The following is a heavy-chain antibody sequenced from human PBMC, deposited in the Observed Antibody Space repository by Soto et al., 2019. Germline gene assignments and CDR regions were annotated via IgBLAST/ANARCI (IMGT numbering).Heavy chain of an antibody. CDR1: GFTFRNHA. J-gene: IGHJ4*02. Sequence: EVPVLESGGGLVQPGGSLRLSCAASGFTFRNHAMTWVRQAPGQGLEYVSSITAGGSPTFYADSVRGRFTISRDNSKKTLYLQMSSLRAEDTALYYCAKGVADRGIDSWGQGTLVTVSS. CDR3: AKGVADRGIDS. V-gene: IGHV3-23*01. CDR2: ITAGGSPT.